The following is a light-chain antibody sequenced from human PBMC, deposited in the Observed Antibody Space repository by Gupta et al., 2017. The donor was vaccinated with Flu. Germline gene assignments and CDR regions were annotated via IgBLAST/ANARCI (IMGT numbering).Light chain of an antibody. Sequence: EGVLTQSPGTLSLSPGERATLSCRASQSVSSSYLAWYQQKPGQAPRLLIFGAFNRATGIPDRFSGSGCGKDLTLTISRREQEDFAVYYCQQYGSSSLWTFGQGTKVEIK. V-gene: IGKV3-20*01. CDR3: QQYGSSSLWT. CDR1: QSVSSSY. CDR2: GAF. J-gene: IGKJ1*01.